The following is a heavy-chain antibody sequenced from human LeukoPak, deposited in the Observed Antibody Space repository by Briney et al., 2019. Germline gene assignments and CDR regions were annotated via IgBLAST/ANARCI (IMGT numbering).Heavy chain of an antibody. CDR2: ISYDGSNK. D-gene: IGHD5-24*01. CDR3: AKERDGYNQIPDAFDI. J-gene: IGHJ3*02. V-gene: IGHV3-30*18. CDR1: GFTFSSYG. Sequence: GGSLRLSCAASGFTFSSYGMHWVRQAPGKGLEWVAVISYDGSNKYYADSVKGRFTISRDNSKNTLYLQMNSLRAEDTAVYYCAKERDGYNQIPDAFDIWGQGTMVTVSS.